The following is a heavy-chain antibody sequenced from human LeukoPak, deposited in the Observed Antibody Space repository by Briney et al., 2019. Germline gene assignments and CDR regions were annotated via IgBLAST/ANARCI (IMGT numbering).Heavy chain of an antibody. CDR1: GYTFTGYY. Sequence: ASVKVSCKASGYTFTGYYMHWVRQAPGQGLEWMGIINPSGGSTSYAQKFQGRVTMTRDMSTSTVYMELSSLRSEDTAVYYCARDSGSYYFDYWGQGTLVTVSS. J-gene: IGHJ4*02. D-gene: IGHD1-26*01. V-gene: IGHV1-46*01. CDR2: INPSGGST. CDR3: ARDSGSYYFDY.